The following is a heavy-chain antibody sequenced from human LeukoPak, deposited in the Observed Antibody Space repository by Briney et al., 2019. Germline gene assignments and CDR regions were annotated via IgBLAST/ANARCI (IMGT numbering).Heavy chain of an antibody. J-gene: IGHJ6*03. Sequence: GGSLRLSCAPPGFTFDDYGMSWVRQVPGKGLEWVSGINWRGGSTGYADSVKGRFTISRDKAKNSLYLQMNSLRAEDTALYYCARGFRAVTTDTPTYYFYYYMDVWGKGTTVTVSS. CDR2: INWRGGST. V-gene: IGHV3-20*04. D-gene: IGHD4-17*01. CDR1: GFTFDDYG. CDR3: ARGFRAVTTDTPTYYFYYYMDV.